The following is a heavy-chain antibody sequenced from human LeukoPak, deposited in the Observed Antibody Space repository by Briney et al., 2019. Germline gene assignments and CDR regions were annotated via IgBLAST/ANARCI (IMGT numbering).Heavy chain of an antibody. CDR2: NYYSGST. J-gene: IGHJ4*02. CDR3: ARLKRVGYFDY. Sequence: SETLSLTCTVSGGSISSGTYFWGWIRQPPGKGLEWIGNNYYSGSTYYNPSLKSRVTISLDTSKNQFSLKLYSVTAADTAVYYCARLKRVGYFDYWGQGTLVTVSS. D-gene: IGHD3-22*01. V-gene: IGHV4-39*01. CDR1: GGSISSGTYF.